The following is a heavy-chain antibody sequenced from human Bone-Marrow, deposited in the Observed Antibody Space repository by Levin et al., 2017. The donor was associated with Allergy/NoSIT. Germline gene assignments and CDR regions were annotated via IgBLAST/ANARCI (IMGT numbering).Heavy chain of an antibody. CDR3: SADLMESTGHSCDY. D-gene: IGHD2-8*02. CDR2: IASNAGGGTT. V-gene: IGHV3-15*04. Sequence: KSGESLKISCAASRFTFSDAWMSWVRQAPGKGLEWVGRIASNAGGGTTLYSAPVKGRFTVSRDDSKNMVFLQMNSLNTEDTAMYYCSADLMESTGHSCDYWGQGTLVTVSS. CDR1: RFTFSDAW. J-gene: IGHJ4*02.